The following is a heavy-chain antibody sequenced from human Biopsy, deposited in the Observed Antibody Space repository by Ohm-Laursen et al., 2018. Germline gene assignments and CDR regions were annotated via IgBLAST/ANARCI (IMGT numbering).Heavy chain of an antibody. CDR2: IYDRGSTA. J-gene: IGHJ4*02. V-gene: IGHV4-61*01. D-gene: IGHD6-25*01. CDR1: GYSVSSGSFY. Sequence: GTLSLTCTVSGYSVSSGSFYWTWIRQPPGQGLEYIGYIYDRGSTANYNPSLESRVTMSVDMPKNQFSLKLSSVTAADTAIYYCARGMRSSGWPYFDSWGQGTLVTVSS. CDR3: ARGMRSSGWPYFDS.